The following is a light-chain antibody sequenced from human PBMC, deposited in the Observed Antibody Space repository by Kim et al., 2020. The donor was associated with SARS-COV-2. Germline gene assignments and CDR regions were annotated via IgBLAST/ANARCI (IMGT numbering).Light chain of an antibody. V-gene: IGLV2-14*03. CDR3: SSYTRSTTSYV. Sequence: QSITISCTGPSSDVGAYKYVSWYQQHPGKAPKLIIYDVNNRPSRVSNRFSGSKSGNTASLTISGLQAEDEADYYCSSYTRSTTSYVFGTGTKVTVL. CDR2: DVN. CDR1: SSDVGAYKY. J-gene: IGLJ1*01.